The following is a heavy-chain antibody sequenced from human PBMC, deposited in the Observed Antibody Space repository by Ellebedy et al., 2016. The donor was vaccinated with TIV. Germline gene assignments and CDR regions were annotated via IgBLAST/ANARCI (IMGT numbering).Heavy chain of an antibody. CDR1: GYTFTTYT. V-gene: IGHV1-3*01. Sequence: ASVNVSCXASGYTFTTYTMHWVRQAPGHSLEWMGWINAGNANTKYSQKFQGRVTITMDTSASTAYMELSSLRSEDTAVYYCARETHYYDSRSDYPWGSWGQGTLVTVSS. CDR3: ARETHYYDSRSDYPWGS. CDR2: INAGNANT. D-gene: IGHD3-22*01. J-gene: IGHJ5*02.